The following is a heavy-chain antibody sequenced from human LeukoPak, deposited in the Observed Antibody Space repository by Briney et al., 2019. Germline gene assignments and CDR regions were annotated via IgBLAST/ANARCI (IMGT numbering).Heavy chain of an antibody. CDR2: IYYSGST. V-gene: IGHV4-59*08. D-gene: IGHD6-13*01. Sequence: RTSETLSLTCTVSGGSISSYYWSWIRQPPGKGLEWIGYIYYSGSTNYNPSLKSRVTISVDTSKNQFSLRLSSVTAADTAVYYCARHSGPHSSSWYWFDPWGQGTLVTVSS. CDR3: ARHSGPHSSSWYWFDP. J-gene: IGHJ5*02. CDR1: GGSISSYY.